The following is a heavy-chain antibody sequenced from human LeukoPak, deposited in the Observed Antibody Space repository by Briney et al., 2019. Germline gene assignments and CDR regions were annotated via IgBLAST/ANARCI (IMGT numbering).Heavy chain of an antibody. CDR2: ISYDGSNK. D-gene: IGHD3-10*01. CDR1: EFTFSSYG. Sequence: PGGSLRLSCAASEFTFSSYGMHWVRQAPGKGLEWVAVISYDGSNKYYADSVKGRFTISRDNSKNTLYLQMNSLRAEDTAVYYCAKDLTGMVRGEGAFDYWGQGTLATVSS. CDR3: AKDLTGMVRGEGAFDY. V-gene: IGHV3-30*18. J-gene: IGHJ4*02.